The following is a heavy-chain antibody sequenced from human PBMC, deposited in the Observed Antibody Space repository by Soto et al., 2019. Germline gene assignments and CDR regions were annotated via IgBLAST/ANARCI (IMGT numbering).Heavy chain of an antibody. CDR2: IYYSGST. CDR3: ARASTLELYSSRWYRYFDY. CDR1: GGSISSGGYY. J-gene: IGHJ4*02. D-gene: IGHD6-13*01. Sequence: QVQLQESGPGLVKPSQTLSLTCTVSGGSISSGGYYWRWIRQHPGKRLEWIGYIYYSGSTYYNPSLKRRVTISVDTSKNQFCLKLSSVTAADTAVYYCARASTLELYSSRWYRYFDYWVQGTLVTVTS. V-gene: IGHV4-31*03.